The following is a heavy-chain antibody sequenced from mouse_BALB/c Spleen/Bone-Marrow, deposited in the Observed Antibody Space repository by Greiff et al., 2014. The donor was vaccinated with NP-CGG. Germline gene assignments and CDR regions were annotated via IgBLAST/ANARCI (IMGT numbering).Heavy chain of an antibody. D-gene: IGHD2-4*01. CDR1: GYTFTRYW. Sequence: VKLLESGAELLKPGTSVKLSCKASGYTFTRYWMHWVKQRHGQGLEWIGELNPSNGHTNYNGKFKNKATVTVDKSSCTAYMQLSSLTSEDSAVYYCARMITTRGFDYWGQGTTLTVSS. V-gene: IGHV1S81*02. J-gene: IGHJ2*01. CDR2: LNPSNGHT. CDR3: ARMITTRGFDY.